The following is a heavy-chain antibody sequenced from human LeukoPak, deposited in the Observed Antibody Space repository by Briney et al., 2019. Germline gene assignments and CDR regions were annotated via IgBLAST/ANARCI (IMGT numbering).Heavy chain of an antibody. CDR3: ARLRGSGWSRDAFDI. V-gene: IGHV5-51*01. CDR2: IYPGDSDT. Sequence: GESLKISCKGSGYSFTSNWIGWVRQMPGKGLQWMGIIYPGDSDTTYSPSFQGQVTISADKSISTAYLQWSSLKASDTAMYYCARLRGSGWSRDAFDIWGQGTLVTVSS. J-gene: IGHJ3*02. D-gene: IGHD6-19*01. CDR1: GYSFTSNW.